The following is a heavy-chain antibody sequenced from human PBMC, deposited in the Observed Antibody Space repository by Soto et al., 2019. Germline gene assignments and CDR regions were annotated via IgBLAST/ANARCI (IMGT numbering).Heavy chain of an antibody. J-gene: IGHJ4*02. D-gene: IGHD4-17*01. CDR3: ARDLKTRHCDY. CDR1: GFAFHGYA. CDR2: IWYDGSNT. Sequence: QVQLMESGGGVVQPGRSLRLSCAASGFAFHGYAMHWVRQAPGKGLEWVAIIWYDGSNTYYGDSVKGRFTISRDNSKNTVYLQMNSLRVEDTAVYYCARDLKTRHCDYWGQGILVTVSP. V-gene: IGHV3-33*01.